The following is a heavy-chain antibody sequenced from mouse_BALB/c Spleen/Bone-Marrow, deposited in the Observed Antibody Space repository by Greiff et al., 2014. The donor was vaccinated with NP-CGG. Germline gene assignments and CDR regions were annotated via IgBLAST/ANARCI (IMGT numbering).Heavy chain of an antibody. V-gene: IGHV14-3*02. J-gene: IGHJ3*01. CDR2: IDPANGNT. CDR3: AGNYGYGKSFAY. Sequence: VQLKESGAELVKPGASVKLSCTASGFNIKDTYMHWVKQRPEQGLEWIGRIDPANGNTKYDPKFQGKATITADTSSNTAYLQLSSLTSEDTAVYYCAGNYGYGKSFAYWGQGTLVTVSA. D-gene: IGHD2-2*01. CDR1: GFNIKDTY.